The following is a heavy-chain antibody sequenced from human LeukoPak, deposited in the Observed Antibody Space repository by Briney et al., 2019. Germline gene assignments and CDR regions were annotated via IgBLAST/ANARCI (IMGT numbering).Heavy chain of an antibody. CDR3: PRDYNPWFGELFLWFDP. D-gene: IGHD3-10*01. Sequence: GASVKVSCKASGYTFTGYYMHWVRQAPGQGLEWMGWINPNSGGTNYAQKFQGRVTMTRDTPISTAYMELSRLRSDDTAVYYCPRDYNPWFGELFLWFDPWGQGTLVTVSS. J-gene: IGHJ5*02. CDR2: INPNSGGT. V-gene: IGHV1-2*02. CDR1: GYTFTGYY.